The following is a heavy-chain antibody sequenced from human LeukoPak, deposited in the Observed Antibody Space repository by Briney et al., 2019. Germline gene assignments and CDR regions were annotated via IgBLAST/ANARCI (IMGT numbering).Heavy chain of an antibody. D-gene: IGHD6-13*01. CDR2: SYYSGST. J-gene: IGHJ4*02. V-gene: IGHV4-59*01. Sequence: KPSETLSLTCTVSGGSLSSYYWRWIRPPPGKGLERSGCSYYSGSTNYNTSLLSRVSISVDTSKNQFSLKLSSVTAADTAVDYCARKGGYSSSFDYWGQVTLVTVSS. CDR3: ARKGGYSSSFDY. CDR1: GGSLSSYY.